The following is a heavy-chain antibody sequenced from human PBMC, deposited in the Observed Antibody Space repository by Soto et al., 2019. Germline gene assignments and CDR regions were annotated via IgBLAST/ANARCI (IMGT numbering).Heavy chain of an antibody. J-gene: IGHJ3*02. Sequence: GASVKVSCKASGYTFTSYYMHWVRQAPGQGLEWMGIINPSGGSTSYAQKFQGRVTMTRDTSTSTVYMELSSLRSEDTAVYYCARESPLRNDVFFDAFDIWGQGTMVTVSS. CDR1: GYTFTSYY. CDR3: ARESPLRNDVFFDAFDI. CDR2: INPSGGST. V-gene: IGHV1-46*01. D-gene: IGHD1-1*01.